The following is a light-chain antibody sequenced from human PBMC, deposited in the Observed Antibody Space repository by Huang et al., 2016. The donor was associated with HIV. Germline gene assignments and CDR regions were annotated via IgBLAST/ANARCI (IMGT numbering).Light chain of an antibody. CDR3: QQYDNLYT. V-gene: IGKV1-33*01. J-gene: IGKJ2*01. CDR1: QDISNY. CDR2: HAS. Sequence: DIQMTQSPSSQSASVGDKVTITCQASQDISNYLNWYQQKPGKAPKVLIYHASNLETGVPSRFSGNGSGTDFSLTISSLQPEDIATYYCQQYDNLYTFGQGTKLEIK.